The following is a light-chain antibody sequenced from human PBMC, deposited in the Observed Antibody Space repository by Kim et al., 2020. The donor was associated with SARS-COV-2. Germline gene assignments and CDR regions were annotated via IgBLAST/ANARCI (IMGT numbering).Light chain of an antibody. Sequence: NFMLTQPHSVSESPGRTVIISCTRSSGSIANNYVQWFQQRPGSAPTTVIYENDQRPSGVPDRFSGSIDSSSNSASLIISGLKTEDEADYYCQSYDNNNRLFGGGTQLTVL. CDR2: END. CDR1: SGSIANNY. CDR3: QSYDNNNRL. V-gene: IGLV6-57*03. J-gene: IGLJ2*01.